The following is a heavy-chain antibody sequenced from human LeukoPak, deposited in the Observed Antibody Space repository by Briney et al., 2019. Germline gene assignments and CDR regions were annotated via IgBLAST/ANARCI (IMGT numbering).Heavy chain of an antibody. CDR1: GGSFSGYY. D-gene: IGHD3-9*01. V-gene: IGHV4-34*01. J-gene: IGHJ4*02. CDR3: ARRTILTGSDY. CDR2: INHSGST. Sequence: PSETLSLTCGVYGGSFSGYYWSWIRQPPGKGLEWIGEINHSGSTNYNPSLKSRVTISVDTSKNQFSLKLSSVTAADTAVYYCARRTILTGSDYWGQGTLVTVSS.